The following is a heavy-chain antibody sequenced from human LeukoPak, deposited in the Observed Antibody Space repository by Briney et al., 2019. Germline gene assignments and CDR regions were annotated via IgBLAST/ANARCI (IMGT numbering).Heavy chain of an antibody. D-gene: IGHD3-10*01. CDR2: IKEDSDK. Sequence: GGSLRLSRAASGFMFNKYWMNWVRQSPGKGLEWVANIKEDSDKNHVESARGRFTISRDNAKNSLYLQMNSLRAEDTALYYCAKNHGSGWGAYYFDSWGQGTLVTVSS. CDR1: GFMFNKYW. J-gene: IGHJ4*02. CDR3: AKNHGSGWGAYYFDS. V-gene: IGHV3-7*03.